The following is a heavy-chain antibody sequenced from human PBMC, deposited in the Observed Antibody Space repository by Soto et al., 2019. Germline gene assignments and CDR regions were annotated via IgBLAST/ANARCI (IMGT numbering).Heavy chain of an antibody. D-gene: IGHD3-10*02. CDR1: GFTFSSYG. CDR2: IWYDGSNK. CDR3: ARGLLSPGHYYYYYGMDV. Sequence: GGSLRLSCAASGFTFSSYGMHWVRQAPGKGLEWVAVIWYDGSNKYYADSVKGRFTISRDNSKNTLYLQMNSLRAEDTAVYYCARGLLSPGHYYYYYGMDVWGLGTTVTVSS. V-gene: IGHV3-33*01. J-gene: IGHJ6*02.